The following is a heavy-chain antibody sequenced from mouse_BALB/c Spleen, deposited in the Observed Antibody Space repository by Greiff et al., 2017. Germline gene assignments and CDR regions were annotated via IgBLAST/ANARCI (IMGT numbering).Heavy chain of an antibody. CDR3: TRVCYCASGLDYYAMDY. Sequence: QVQLQQSGAELVRPGASVKISCKASGYTFKDNAMHWVKQSPAKSLEWIGVISTYYGNTNYNPKFKGKATMTVDKSSSTAYMELTRLTSEDTAIYYCTRVCYCASGLDYYAMDYWGQGTSVTVSS. D-gene: IGHD6-1*01. J-gene: IGHJ4*01. V-gene: IGHV1S137*01. CDR1: GYTFKDNA. CDR2: ISTYYGNT.